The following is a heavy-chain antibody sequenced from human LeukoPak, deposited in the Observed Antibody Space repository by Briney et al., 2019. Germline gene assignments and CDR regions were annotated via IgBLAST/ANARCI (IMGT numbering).Heavy chain of an antibody. CDR3: ATNSSGWYFFDY. CDR1: GGSITSANW. V-gene: IGHV4-4*02. D-gene: IGHD6-19*01. Sequence: SETLSLTCAVSGGSITSANWWSWVRQSPGKGLEWIGEIYHTGNTNYNPSLNSRVSISLDTSKNQFSLRLTSVTAADTAVYYCATNSSGWYFFDYWGQGTLVTVSS. CDR2: IYHTGNT. J-gene: IGHJ4*02.